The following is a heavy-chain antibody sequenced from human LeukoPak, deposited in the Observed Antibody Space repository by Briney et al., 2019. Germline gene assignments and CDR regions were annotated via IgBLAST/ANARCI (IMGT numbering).Heavy chain of an antibody. CDR2: IYYSGST. CDR1: GGSFSGYY. Sequence: PSETLSLTCAVYGGSFSGYYWSWIRQPPGKGLEWIGSIYYSGSTYYNPSLKSRVTISVDTSKNQFSLKLSSVTAADTAVYYCARPGYYYDSSGYSLNWFDPWGQGTLVTVSS. CDR3: ARPGYYYDSSGYSLNWFDP. V-gene: IGHV4-34*01. J-gene: IGHJ5*02. D-gene: IGHD3-22*01.